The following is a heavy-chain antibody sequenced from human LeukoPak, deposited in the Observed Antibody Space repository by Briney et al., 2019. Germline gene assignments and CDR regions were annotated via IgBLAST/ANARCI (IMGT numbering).Heavy chain of an antibody. J-gene: IGHJ4*02. V-gene: IGHV3-23*01. D-gene: IGHD3-10*01. Sequence: PGGSLRVSCAASGFTFSSYAMSWVRQAPGKGLEWVSAMSGSGGSTYYADSVKGRFTNSRDNSKNTLYLQMNSLRAEDTAVYFCAKDHWGAIRGEFDYWGQGTLVTVSS. CDR2: MSGSGGST. CDR1: GFTFSSYA. CDR3: AKDHWGAIRGEFDY.